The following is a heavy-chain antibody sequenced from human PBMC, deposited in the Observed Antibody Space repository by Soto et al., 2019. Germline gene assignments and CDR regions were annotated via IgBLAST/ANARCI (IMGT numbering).Heavy chain of an antibody. CDR3: AREGGVLSAAVGDYSDY. Sequence: QVQLVQSGADVRKPGASVTISCKASGYIFTDYAMHWVRQAPGQGFQWMGRINAANGDTRYSQNFQGRVSITRDASARTAYMELRSLTSGDSAMYYCAREGGVLSAAVGDYSDYWGQGTLITVSS. V-gene: IGHV1-3*01. CDR2: INAANGDT. D-gene: IGHD2-2*01. CDR1: GYIFTDYA. J-gene: IGHJ4*02.